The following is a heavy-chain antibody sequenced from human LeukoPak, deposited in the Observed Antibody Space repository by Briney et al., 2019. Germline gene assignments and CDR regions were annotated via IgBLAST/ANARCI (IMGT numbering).Heavy chain of an antibody. CDR3: AREVEYDILTGKGAFDI. D-gene: IGHD3-9*01. CDR2: IKQDGSEK. J-gene: IGHJ3*02. V-gene: IGHV3-7*01. Sequence: GGSLRLSCVTFGFTFTTYWMNGVRQAPGKGLEWVANIKQDGSEKSYVDSVKGRFTISRDNAKNSLYLQMNSLRAEDTAVYYCAREVEYDILTGKGAFDIWGQGTMVTVSS. CDR1: GFTFTTYW.